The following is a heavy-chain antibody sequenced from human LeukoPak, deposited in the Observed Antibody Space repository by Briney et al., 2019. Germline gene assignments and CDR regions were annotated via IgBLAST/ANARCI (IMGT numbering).Heavy chain of an antibody. D-gene: IGHD5-24*01. V-gene: IGHV3-48*03. CDR3: AVATIKDYFDY. J-gene: IGHJ4*02. CDR1: GFTFSSYE. CDR2: ISSSGSTI. Sequence: GGSLRLSCAASGFTFSSYEMNWVRHAPGKGLEWVSYISSSGSTIYYADSVKGRFTISRDNAKNSLYLQMNSLRAEDTAVYYCAVATIKDYFDYWGQGTLVTVSS.